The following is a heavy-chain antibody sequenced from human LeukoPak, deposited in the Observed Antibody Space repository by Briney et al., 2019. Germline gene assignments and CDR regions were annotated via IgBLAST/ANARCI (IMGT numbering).Heavy chain of an antibody. CDR2: IKSKTDGGTT. CDR3: TTDPYHSGSYRTYFDY. V-gene: IGHV3-15*01. J-gene: IGHJ4*02. Sequence: PGGSLRLSCAASGFTFSSYWMSWVRQAPGKGLEWVGRIKSKTDGGTTDYAAPVKGRFTISRDDSKNTLYLQMNSLKTEDTAVYYCTTDPYHSGSYRTYFDYWGQGTLVTVSS. CDR1: GFTFSSYW. D-gene: IGHD1-26*01.